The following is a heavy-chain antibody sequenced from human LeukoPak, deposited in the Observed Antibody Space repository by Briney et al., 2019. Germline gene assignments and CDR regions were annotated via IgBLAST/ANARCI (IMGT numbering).Heavy chain of an antibody. D-gene: IGHD6-19*01. V-gene: IGHV1-46*01. CDR3: AIRENSSGWFEYFQH. J-gene: IGHJ1*01. CDR1: GYAFTSYY. CDR2: INPSGGST. Sequence: GASVKVSCKASGYAFTSYYMHWVRQAPGQGLEWMGIINPSGGSTSYAQKFQGRVTMTRDTSSSTVYMELSSLRSEDTAVYYCAIRENSSGWFEYFQHWGQGTLVTVSS.